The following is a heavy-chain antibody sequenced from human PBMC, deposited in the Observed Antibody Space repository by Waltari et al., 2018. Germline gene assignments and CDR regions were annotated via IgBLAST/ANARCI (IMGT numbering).Heavy chain of an antibody. J-gene: IGHJ4*02. CDR1: FW. CDR3: ARIYYGDYVVY. V-gene: IGHV3-7*03. Sequence: FWVSWVRQAPGKGREWVANIKQDGSEKYYVDSVKGRFTISRDNAKNSLYLQMNSLRAEDTAVYYCARIYYGDYVVYWGQGTLVTVSS. CDR2: IKQDGSEK. D-gene: IGHD4-17*01.